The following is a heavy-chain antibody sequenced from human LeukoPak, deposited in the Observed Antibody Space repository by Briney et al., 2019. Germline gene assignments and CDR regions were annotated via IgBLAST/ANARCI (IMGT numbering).Heavy chain of an antibody. V-gene: IGHV4-59*01. D-gene: IGHD4-11*01. CDR2: IYYSGST. Sequence: SETLSLTCTVSGGSISSYYWSWIRQPPGKGLEWVGYIYYSGSTNYNPSLKSRVTISVDTSKNQFSLKLSSVTAADTAVYYCARPTVTTIGGFVYWGQGTLVTVSS. CDR1: GGSISSYY. J-gene: IGHJ4*02. CDR3: ARPTVTTIGGFVY.